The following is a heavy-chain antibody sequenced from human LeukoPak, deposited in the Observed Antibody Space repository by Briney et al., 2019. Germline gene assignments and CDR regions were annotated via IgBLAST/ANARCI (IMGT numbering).Heavy chain of an antibody. J-gene: IGHJ6*02. Sequence: ASVKVSCKASGYTFTGYYMHWVRQAPGQGLAWMGWINPNSGGTNYAQKFQGRVTMTRDTSISTAYMELSRLRSDDTAVYYCARGYCSGGSCYKYGMDVWGQGTTVTVSS. CDR1: GYTFTGYY. CDR3: ARGYCSGGSCYKYGMDV. V-gene: IGHV1-2*02. D-gene: IGHD2-15*01. CDR2: INPNSGGT.